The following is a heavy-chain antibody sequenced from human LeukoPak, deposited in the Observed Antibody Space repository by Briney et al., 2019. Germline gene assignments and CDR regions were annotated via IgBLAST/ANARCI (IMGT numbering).Heavy chain of an antibody. Sequence: GGSLRLSCAASGFTFSSYAMHWVRQAPGEGLEYVSAISSNGGSTYYANSVKGRFTISRDNSKNTLYLQMGSLRAEDMAVYCCAREGEQLAFDYWGQGTLVTVSS. D-gene: IGHD6-6*01. CDR2: ISSNGGST. CDR3: AREGEQLAFDY. V-gene: IGHV3-64*01. CDR1: GFTFSSYA. J-gene: IGHJ4*02.